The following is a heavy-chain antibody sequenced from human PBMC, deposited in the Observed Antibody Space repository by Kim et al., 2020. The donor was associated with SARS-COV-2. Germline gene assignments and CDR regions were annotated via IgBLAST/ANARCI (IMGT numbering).Heavy chain of an antibody. J-gene: IGHJ5*02. D-gene: IGHD4-17*01. CDR1: GGSISSYY. V-gene: IGHV4-59*13. Sequence: SETLSLTCTVSGGSISSYYWSWIRQPPGKGLEWIGYIYYSGSTNYNPSLKSRVTISVDTSKNQFSLKLTSVTAADTAVYYCARDATTASGLYWLDPWGQGTLVTVSS. CDR3: ARDATTASGLYWLDP. CDR2: IYYSGST.